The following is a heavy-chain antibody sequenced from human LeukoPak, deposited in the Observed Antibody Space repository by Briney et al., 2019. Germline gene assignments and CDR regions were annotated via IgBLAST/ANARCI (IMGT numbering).Heavy chain of an antibody. V-gene: IGHV1-18*01. J-gene: IGHJ6*02. CDR3: AREMGDYVWGSYPAGV. Sequence: ASVKVSCKASGGTFSSYAISWVRQAPGQGLEWMGWISAYNGNTNYAQKLQGRVTMTTDTSTSTAYMELRSLRSDDTAVYYCAREMGDYVWGSYPAGVWGQGTTVTVSS. CDR2: ISAYNGNT. CDR1: GGTFSSYA. D-gene: IGHD3-16*01.